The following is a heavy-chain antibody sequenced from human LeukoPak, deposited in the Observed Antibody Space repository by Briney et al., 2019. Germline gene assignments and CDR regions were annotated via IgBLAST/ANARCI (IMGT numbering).Heavy chain of an antibody. Sequence: SETLSLTCTVSGGSISSYYWSWIRQPAGKGLEWIGRIYTSGSTNYNPSLKSRVTMSVDTSKNQFSLKLSSVTAADTAVYYCARDLGPSHSSGYYIPFDAFDIWGQGTMVTVSS. J-gene: IGHJ3*02. D-gene: IGHD3-22*01. V-gene: IGHV4-4*07. CDR1: GGSISSYY. CDR3: ARDLGPSHSSGYYIPFDAFDI. CDR2: IYTSGST.